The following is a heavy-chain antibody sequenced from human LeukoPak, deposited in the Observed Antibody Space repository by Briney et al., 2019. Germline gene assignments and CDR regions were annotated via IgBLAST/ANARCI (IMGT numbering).Heavy chain of an antibody. CDR1: GGSISSGGYY. D-gene: IGHD6-13*01. CDR3: ARGRGSSWYWEGPKNWYFDL. CDR2: IYYSGST. J-gene: IGHJ2*01. V-gene: IGHV4-31*03. Sequence: PSETLSLTCTVSGGSISSGGYYWSWIRQHPGRGLEWIGYIYYSGSTYYNPSLKSRVTISVDTSKNQFSLKLSSVTAADTAVYYCARGRGSSWYWEGPKNWYFDLWGRGTLVTVSS.